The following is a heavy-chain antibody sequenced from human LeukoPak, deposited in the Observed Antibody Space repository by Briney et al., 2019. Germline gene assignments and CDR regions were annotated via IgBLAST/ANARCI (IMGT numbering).Heavy chain of an antibody. D-gene: IGHD5-12*01. CDR3: AKTSLRHIGYSGYDWLPFDY. CDR1: GYTFTSYD. CDR2: MNPNSGNT. V-gene: IGHV1-8*01. Sequence: ASVKVSCKASGYTFTSYDINWVRQATGQGLEWMGWMNPNSGNTGYAQKFQGRVTMTRNTSISTAYMELSSLRSEDTAVYYCAKTSLRHIGYSGYDWLPFDYWGQGTLVTVSS. J-gene: IGHJ4*02.